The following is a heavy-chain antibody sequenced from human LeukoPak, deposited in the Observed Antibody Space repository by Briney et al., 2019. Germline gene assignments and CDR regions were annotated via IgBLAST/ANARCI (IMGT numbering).Heavy chain of an antibody. CDR3: ARGSSPPADYGMDV. Sequence: PGGSLRLSCAASGFTFSSYAMSWVRQAPGKGLEWVSSISGSGGRTYYADSVKGRFTISRDNSKNTLYLQMSSLRAEDTAVYYCARGSSPPADYGMDVWGQGTTVTVSS. J-gene: IGHJ6*02. D-gene: IGHD3-10*01. CDR2: ISGSGGRT. V-gene: IGHV3-23*01. CDR1: GFTFSSYA.